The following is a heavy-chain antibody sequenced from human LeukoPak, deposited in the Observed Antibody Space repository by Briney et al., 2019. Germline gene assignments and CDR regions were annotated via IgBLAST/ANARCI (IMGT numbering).Heavy chain of an antibody. V-gene: IGHV4-34*01. J-gene: IGHJ4*02. D-gene: IGHD6-13*01. Sequence: PSETLSLTCAVYGGSFSGYYWSWIRQPPGKGLEWIGEINHSGSTNYNPSLKSRVTISVDTSKNQFSLKLSSVTAADTAVYYCARGFWYSSSWYPPTSFDDWGQGTLVTVSS. CDR2: INHSGST. CDR1: GGSFSGYY. CDR3: ARGFWYSSSWYPPTSFDD.